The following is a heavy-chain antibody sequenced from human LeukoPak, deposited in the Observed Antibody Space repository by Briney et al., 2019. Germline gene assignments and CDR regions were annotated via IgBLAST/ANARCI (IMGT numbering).Heavy chain of an antibody. CDR3: ARDLLGGSHWYAFDI. D-gene: IGHD1-26*01. CDR2: IKSKTDGGTT. Sequence: GGSLRLSCAASGFTFNNAWMSWVRQAPGKGLEWVGRIKSKTDGGTTDYAAPVKGRFTISRDDSKNTLYLQMNSLRAEDTAVYYCARDLLGGSHWYAFDIWAKGQWSPSLQ. J-gene: IGHJ3*02. CDR1: GFTFNNAW. V-gene: IGHV3-15*01.